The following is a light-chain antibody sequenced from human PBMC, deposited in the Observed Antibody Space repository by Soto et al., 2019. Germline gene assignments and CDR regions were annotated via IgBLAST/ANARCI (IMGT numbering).Light chain of an antibody. V-gene: IGLV2-18*02. CDR3: ESYTASSTYV. CDR1: TSDVGSYNR. CDR2: DVG. J-gene: IGLJ1*01. Sequence: QSALTQPPSVSGSPGQSVTISCTGTTSDVGSYNRVSWYQQTPGTAPKLIIYDVGSRPSGVPDRFSGSKSGNTASLTISGLQADDEADYYCESYTASSTYVFGTGTNVTVL.